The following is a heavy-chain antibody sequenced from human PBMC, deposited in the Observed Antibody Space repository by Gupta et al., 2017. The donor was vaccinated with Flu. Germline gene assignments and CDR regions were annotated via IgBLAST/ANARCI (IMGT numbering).Heavy chain of an antibody. CDR3: ARGFLTYYDFWSGYAFSKTGFDY. J-gene: IGHJ4*02. D-gene: IGHD3-3*01. V-gene: IGHV1-8*01. Sequence: MGWMNPNSGNTGYAQKFQGRVTMTRNTSISTAYMELSSLRSEDTAVYYCARGFLTYYDFWSGYAFSKTGFDYWGQGTLVTVSS. CDR2: MNPNSGNT.